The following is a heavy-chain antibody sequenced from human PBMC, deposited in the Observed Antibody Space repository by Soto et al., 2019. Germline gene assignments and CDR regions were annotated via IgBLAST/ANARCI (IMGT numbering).Heavy chain of an antibody. CDR1: GFTVSSNY. CDR3: ASEEVGATTGFGY. Sequence: VPLVESGGGLVQPGGSLRLSCAASGFTVSSNYMSWVRQAPGKGLEWVSVIYSGGSTYYADSVKGRFTISSDNSKVTLYLQRNSLRAEDTAVFFCASEEVGATTGFGYWGPGTLVSVSS. J-gene: IGHJ4*02. CDR2: IYSGGST. D-gene: IGHD1-26*01. V-gene: IGHV3-66*01.